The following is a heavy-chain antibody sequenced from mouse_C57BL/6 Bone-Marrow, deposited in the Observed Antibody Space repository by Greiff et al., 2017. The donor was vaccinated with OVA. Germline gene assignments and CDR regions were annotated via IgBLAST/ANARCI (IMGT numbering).Heavy chain of an antibody. V-gene: IGHV1-54*01. D-gene: IGHD3-2*02. CDR1: GYAFTNYL. J-gene: IGHJ3*01. CDR3: ARRQLRLRFAY. Sequence: QVQLQQSGAELVRPGTSVKVSCKASGYAFTNYLIEWVKQRPGQGLEWIGVINPGSGGTNYNEKFKGKATLTADKSSSTAYMQLSSLTSEDSAVYFCARRQLRLRFAYWGQGTLVTVSA. CDR2: INPGSGGT.